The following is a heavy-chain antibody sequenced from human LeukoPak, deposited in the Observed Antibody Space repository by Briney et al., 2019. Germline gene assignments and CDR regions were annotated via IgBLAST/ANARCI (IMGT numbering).Heavy chain of an antibody. J-gene: IGHJ5*02. CDR3: ARDFLGDYYGSGSYYPPHNWFDP. CDR1: GFTFSSYS. CDR2: ISSSSSYI. D-gene: IGHD3-10*01. V-gene: IGHV3-21*01. Sequence: GGSLRLSCAASGFTFSSYSMNWVRQAPGKGLEWVSSISSSSSYIYYADSVKGRFTISRDNAKNSLYLQMNSLRAEDTAVYYCARDFLGDYYGSGSYYPPHNWFDPWGQGTLVTVSS.